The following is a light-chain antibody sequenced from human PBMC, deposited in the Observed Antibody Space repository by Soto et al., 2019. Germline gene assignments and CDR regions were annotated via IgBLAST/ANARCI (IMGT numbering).Light chain of an antibody. V-gene: IGKV3-20*01. CDR3: QQYGSSPLT. J-gene: IGKJ4*01. CDR2: GAS. Sequence: EIVLTQSPGTLSLSPGERATLSCRASQSVSYSYLAWYQQKPGKAPRLLIDGASSRATGIPDRFSGSGSGTDFTLTISRLEPEDFAVYYCQQYGSSPLTFGGGTKVEIK. CDR1: QSVSYSY.